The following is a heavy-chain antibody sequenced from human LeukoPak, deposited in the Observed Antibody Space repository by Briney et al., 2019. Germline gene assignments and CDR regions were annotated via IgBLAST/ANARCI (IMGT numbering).Heavy chain of an antibody. CDR2: IRYDGSNK. CDR3: ARAEHICSSCLFPLDY. J-gene: IGHJ4*02. CDR1: GFTFSSYG. D-gene: IGHD6-13*01. Sequence: GGSLRLSCAASGFTFSSYGMHWVRQAPGRGLEWVSFIRYDGSNKFYTDSVKGRFTISRDNSKNTLYLQMNSLRAEDTAVYYCARAEHICSSCLFPLDYWGQGTLVTVSS. V-gene: IGHV3-30*02.